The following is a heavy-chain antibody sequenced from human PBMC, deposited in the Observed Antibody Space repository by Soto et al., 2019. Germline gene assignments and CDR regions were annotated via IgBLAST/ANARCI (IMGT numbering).Heavy chain of an antibody. Sequence: QVQLVQSGAEVKKPGASVKVSCKASGYTFSYYAIHWVRQAPGQRLEWMGWINAGNCNTKYSQKFQGRVTITTDTSASTAYMELSSLRSEDTAVYFCARDIAVAANWFDPWGQGTLVTVSS. J-gene: IGHJ5*02. CDR1: GYTFSYYA. CDR2: INAGNCNT. D-gene: IGHD6-19*01. CDR3: ARDIAVAANWFDP. V-gene: IGHV1-3*01.